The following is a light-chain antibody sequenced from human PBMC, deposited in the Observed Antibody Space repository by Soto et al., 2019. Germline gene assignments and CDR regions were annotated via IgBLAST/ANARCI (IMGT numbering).Light chain of an antibody. CDR2: DTS. V-gene: IGKV3-20*01. CDR1: QRVSRD. J-gene: IGKJ1*01. CDR3: QQYGRSPWT. Sequence: IVLTLYPAPRSVSPGEGVSVCFMASQRVSRDLAWYQQKPGQAPRLLIYDTSTRATGIPARFSGSGSGTDFTLTISRLEPEDFAVYYCQQYGRSPWTFGQRTKVHIK.